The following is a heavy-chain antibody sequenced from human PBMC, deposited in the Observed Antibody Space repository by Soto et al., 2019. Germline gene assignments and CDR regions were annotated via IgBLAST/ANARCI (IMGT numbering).Heavy chain of an antibody. D-gene: IGHD6-25*01. Sequence: QVQLQESGPGLVKPSQTLSLTCTVSGGSISSGDYYWSWIRQPPGKGLEWIGYIYYSGSTYYNPSLKGRVTISVDTSKNLCSRKLRSVTAADTAVYYCARDSGPADYYYYYGMDVWGEETTVTVTS. CDR1: GGSISSGDYY. CDR2: IYYSGST. V-gene: IGHV4-30-4*01. J-gene: IGHJ6*04. CDR3: ARDSGPADYYYYYGMDV.